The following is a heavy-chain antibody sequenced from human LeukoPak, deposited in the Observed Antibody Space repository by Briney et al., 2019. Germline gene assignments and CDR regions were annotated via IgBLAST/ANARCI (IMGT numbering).Heavy chain of an antibody. CDR3: AETTSSGWYVFDY. CDR2: ISGSGDAT. D-gene: IGHD6-19*01. CDR1: GITFSSFG. J-gene: IGHJ4*02. Sequence: GGSLRLSCAASGITFSSFGMSWVRQAPGKGLEWVSSISGSGDATKCAASLKGRFTISRDNSKNTLYLQMNSLRVDDTAVYYCAETTSSGWYVFDYWGQGTLVTVSS. V-gene: IGHV3-23*01.